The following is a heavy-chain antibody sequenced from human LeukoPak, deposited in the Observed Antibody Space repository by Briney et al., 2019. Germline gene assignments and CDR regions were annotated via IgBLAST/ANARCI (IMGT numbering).Heavy chain of an antibody. CDR1: GYTFTGYY. D-gene: IGHD6-6*01. CDR3: ARVEQLVGFDY. V-gene: IGHV1-2*02. Sequence: GASVTVSCKASGYTFTGYYMHWVRQAPGKGLEWMGWINPNSGGTNYAQKFQGRVTMTRDTSISTAYMELSRLRSDDTAVYYCARVEQLVGFDYWGQGTLVTVSS. J-gene: IGHJ4*02. CDR2: INPNSGGT.